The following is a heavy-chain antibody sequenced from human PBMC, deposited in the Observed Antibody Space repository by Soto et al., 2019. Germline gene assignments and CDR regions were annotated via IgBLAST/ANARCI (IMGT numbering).Heavy chain of an antibody. Sequence: VSVKVSCKASGYAFTIYGISWVRQAPGQGLEWMGWISAYNGNTNYAQKLQGRVTMTTDTSTSTAYMELRSLRSDDTAVYYCARVTGYYDSSGYTTGPPDFDYWGQGTLVTVSS. V-gene: IGHV1-18*01. CDR2: ISAYNGNT. CDR3: ARVTGYYDSSGYTTGPPDFDY. CDR1: GYAFTIYG. J-gene: IGHJ4*02. D-gene: IGHD3-22*01.